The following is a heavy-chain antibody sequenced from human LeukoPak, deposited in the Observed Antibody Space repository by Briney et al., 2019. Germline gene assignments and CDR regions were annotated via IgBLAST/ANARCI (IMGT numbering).Heavy chain of an antibody. J-gene: IGHJ4*02. CDR2: IYYSGST. D-gene: IGHD3-10*01. V-gene: IGHV4-59*01. CDR1: VGSISSYY. CDR3: ASHYGSGFDS. Sequence: SETLSLTCSVSVGSISSYYWSWIRQPPGKRLEWIGYIYYSGSTNYNPSLKSRVTISIDTSKNQFSLKLSSVTAADTAMYYCASHYGSGFDSWGQGTLVTVSS.